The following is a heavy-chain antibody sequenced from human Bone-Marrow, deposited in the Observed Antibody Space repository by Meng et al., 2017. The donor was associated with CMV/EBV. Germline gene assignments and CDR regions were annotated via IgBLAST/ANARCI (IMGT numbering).Heavy chain of an antibody. J-gene: IGHJ4*02. CDR1: GYTFSTYD. CDR2: MNANSGNT. D-gene: IGHD3-22*01. V-gene: IGHV1-8*02. Sequence: ASVKVSCKASGYTFSTYDINWVRQATGQGLEWMGWMNANSGNTGYAQKFQGRVSMTRDTSTSTAYMELSSLRSEDTAVYYCARDHLGLVNTHHTHYYDSSGYSWGQGTLVTVSS. CDR3: ARDHLGLVNTHHTHYYDSSGYS.